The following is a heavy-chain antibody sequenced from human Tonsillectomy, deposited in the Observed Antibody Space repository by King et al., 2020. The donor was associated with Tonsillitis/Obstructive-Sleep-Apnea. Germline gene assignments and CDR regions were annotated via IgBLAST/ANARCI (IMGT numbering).Heavy chain of an antibody. CDR1: GYTFTNFG. V-gene: IGHV1-18*01. Sequence: FQLVQSGAEVKKPGASVKVSCKASGYTFTNFGISWVRQAPGQGLEWMGWISPYNGDPNYAQKLQDRVTMTTGTSTSTAYMELRSLRSDDTAVYYCARDSMSHYYDSSAYYTFDYWGQGTLVTVSS. CDR3: ARDSMSHYYDSSAYYTFDY. CDR2: ISPYNGDP. D-gene: IGHD3-22*01. J-gene: IGHJ4*02.